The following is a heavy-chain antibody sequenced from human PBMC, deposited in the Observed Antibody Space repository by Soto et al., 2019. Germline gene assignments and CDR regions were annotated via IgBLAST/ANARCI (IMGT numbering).Heavy chain of an antibody. CDR1: GFTFSDHY. CDR2: TRNKANSYTT. CDR3: ATYSGDYVPLGV. V-gene: IGHV3-72*01. J-gene: IGHJ4*02. Sequence: EVQLVESGGGLVQPGGSLRLSCAASGFTFSDHYMDWVRQAPGKGLEWVGRTRNKANSYTTEYAASVKGRFTISRDDSKTSLYLQMNSLKTEDTAVYYCATYSGDYVPLGVWGQGTLVTVSS. D-gene: IGHD4-17*01.